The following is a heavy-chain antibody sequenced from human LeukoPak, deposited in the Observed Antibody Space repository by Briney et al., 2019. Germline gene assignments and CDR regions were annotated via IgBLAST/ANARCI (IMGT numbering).Heavy chain of an antibody. CDR3: ARGAYYYDSSGYYGRYY. D-gene: IGHD3-22*01. V-gene: IGHV3-30*02. Sequence: GGSLRLSCAASGFTFSSYGMHWVRQAPGKGLEWVAFIRYDGSNKYYADSVKGRFTISRDNSKNTLYLQMGSLRAEDMAVYYCARGAYYYDSSGYYGRYYWGQGTLVTVSS. J-gene: IGHJ4*02. CDR1: GFTFSSYG. CDR2: IRYDGSNK.